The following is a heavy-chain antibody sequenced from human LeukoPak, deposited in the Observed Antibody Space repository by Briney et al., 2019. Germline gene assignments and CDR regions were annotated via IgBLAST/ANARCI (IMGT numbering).Heavy chain of an antibody. J-gene: IGHJ4*02. Sequence: ASVKVPCKASGYTFTNYGINWVRQAPGQGLEWMGWISGYNGNTKYAHKLQGRVTMTTDTSTSTAYMELRSLRSDDTAVYYCAKDTTPGIAAAGYWGQGTLVTVSS. CDR2: ISGYNGNT. D-gene: IGHD6-13*01. CDR1: GYTFTNYG. CDR3: AKDTTPGIAAAGY. V-gene: IGHV1-18*01.